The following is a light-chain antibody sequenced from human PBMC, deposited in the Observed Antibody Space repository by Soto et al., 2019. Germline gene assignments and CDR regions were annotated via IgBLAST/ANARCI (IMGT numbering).Light chain of an antibody. V-gene: IGKV1-12*01. Sequence: DIQMTQSPSSVSASVGDRVTITCRASQNIDNWLAWYQHKPGKAPHLLIYSASTLQSEVPSRFSGSGSGTDFTLTISSLQPEDFATYYCQQCNSFPITFGQGTRLEI. J-gene: IGKJ5*01. CDR2: SAS. CDR1: QNIDNW. CDR3: QQCNSFPIT.